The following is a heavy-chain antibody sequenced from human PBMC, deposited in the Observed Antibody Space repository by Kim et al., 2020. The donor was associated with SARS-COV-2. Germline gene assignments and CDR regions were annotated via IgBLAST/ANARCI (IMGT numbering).Heavy chain of an antibody. J-gene: IGHJ4*02. V-gene: IGHV3-30*18. Sequence: GGSLRLSCAASGFTFSSYGMHWVRQAPGKGLEWVAVISYDGSNKYYADSVKGRFTISRDNSKNTLYLQMNSLRAEDTAVYYCAKDFGAGAKFDYWGQGTLVTVSS. CDR3: AKDFGAGAKFDY. CDR1: GFTFSSYG. D-gene: IGHD3-3*01. CDR2: ISYDGSNK.